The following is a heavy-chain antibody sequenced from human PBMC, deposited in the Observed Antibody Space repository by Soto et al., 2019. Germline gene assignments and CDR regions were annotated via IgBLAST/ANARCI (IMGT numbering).Heavy chain of an antibody. CDR3: AKGSSPGAFDI. V-gene: IGHV3-30*18. Sequence: ESGGGVVQPGRSLRLSCAASGFTFSSYGMHWVRQAPGKGLEWVAVISYDGSNKYYADSVKGRFTISRDNSKNMLYLQMNSLRAEDTAVYYCAKGSSPGAFDIWGQGTMVTVSS. CDR2: ISYDGSNK. CDR1: GFTFSSYG. J-gene: IGHJ3*02.